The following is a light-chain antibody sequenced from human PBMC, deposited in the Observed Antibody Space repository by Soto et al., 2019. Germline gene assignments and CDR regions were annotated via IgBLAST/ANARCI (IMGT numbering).Light chain of an antibody. CDR1: QSVSSN. J-gene: IGKJ2*01. CDR2: GAS. CDR3: QHYNNWPPYT. Sequence: EIVMTQSPATLSVSPGERATLSCRASQSVSSNLAWYQQKPGQAPRLLIYGASTRATGIPVRFGGSGSGTEFTLTISSLQSEDFAVYYCQHYNNWPPYTFGQGTKLEIK. V-gene: IGKV3-15*01.